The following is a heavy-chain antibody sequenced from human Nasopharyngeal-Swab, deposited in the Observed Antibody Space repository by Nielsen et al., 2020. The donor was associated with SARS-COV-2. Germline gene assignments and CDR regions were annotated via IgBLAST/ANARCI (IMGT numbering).Heavy chain of an antibody. J-gene: IGHJ6*02. Sequence: GSLRLSCAASGFTFSSYDMHWVRQATGKGLEWVSAIGTAGDTYYPGSAKGRFTISRENAKNSLYLQMNSLRAGDTAVYYCARDRVDSSSWGYYYYGMDVWGQGTTATVSS. CDR2: IGTAGDT. V-gene: IGHV3-13*01. CDR3: ARDRVDSSSWGYYYYGMDV. CDR1: GFTFSSYD. D-gene: IGHD6-13*01.